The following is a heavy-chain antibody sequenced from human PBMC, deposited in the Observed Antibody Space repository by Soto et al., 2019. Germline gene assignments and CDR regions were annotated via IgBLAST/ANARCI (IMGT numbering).Heavy chain of an antibody. V-gene: IGHV5-51*01. CDR3: ARHNIAAVGGYYYMDV. CDR2: IYPGDSDT. Sequence: GESLKISCKGSGYSFTSYWIGWVRQMPGKGLEWMGIIYPGDSDTRYSPSFQGQVTISADKSISTAYLQWSSLKASDTAMYYCARHNIAAVGGYYYMDVWGKGTTVTVSS. J-gene: IGHJ6*03. CDR1: GYSFTSYW. D-gene: IGHD6-13*01.